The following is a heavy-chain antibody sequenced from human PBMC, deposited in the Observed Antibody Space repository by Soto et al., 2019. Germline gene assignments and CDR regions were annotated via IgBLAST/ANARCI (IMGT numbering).Heavy chain of an antibody. J-gene: IGHJ4*02. CDR1: GFTFTSSA. V-gene: IGHV1-58*01. CDR3: AADPHYDFWSGEVDY. Sequence: SVKVSCKASGFTFTSSAVQWVRQARGQRLEWIGWIVVGSGNTNYAQKFQERVTITRDMSTSTAYMELSSLRSEDTAVYYCAADPHYDFWSGEVDYWGQGSMVTVSS. D-gene: IGHD3-3*01. CDR2: IVVGSGNT.